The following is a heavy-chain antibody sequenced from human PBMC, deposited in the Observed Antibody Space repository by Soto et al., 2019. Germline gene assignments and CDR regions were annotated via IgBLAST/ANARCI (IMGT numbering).Heavy chain of an antibody. D-gene: IGHD6-19*01. CDR2: IKQDGSEK. V-gene: IGHV3-7*01. Sequence: GGSLRLSCAASGFTFSSYWMSWVRQAPGKGLEWVANIKQDGSEKYYVDSVKGRFTISRDNAKNTLYLQMNSLRAEDTAVYYCAKSPPAVAGYFDYWGQGTLVTVSS. J-gene: IGHJ4*02. CDR1: GFTFSSYW. CDR3: AKSPPAVAGYFDY.